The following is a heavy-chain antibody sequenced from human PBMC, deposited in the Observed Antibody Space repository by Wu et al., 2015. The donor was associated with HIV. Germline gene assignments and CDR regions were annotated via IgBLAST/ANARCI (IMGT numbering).Heavy chain of an antibody. CDR1: GYTFTGYY. V-gene: IGHV1-2*02. CDR3: ARGNTYYYDSSPSLAAFDI. Sequence: QVQLVQSGAEVKKPGASVKVSCKASGYTFTGYYMHWVRQAPGQGLEWMGWINPNSGGTNYAQKFQGRVTMTRDTSISTAYMELSRLRSDDTAVYYCARGNTYYYDSSPSLAAFDIWGQGTMVTVSS. CDR2: INPNSGGT. D-gene: IGHD3-22*01. J-gene: IGHJ3*02.